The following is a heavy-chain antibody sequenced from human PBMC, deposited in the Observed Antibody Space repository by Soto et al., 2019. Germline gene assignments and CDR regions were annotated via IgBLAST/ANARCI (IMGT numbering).Heavy chain of an antibody. V-gene: IGHV3-30*19. Sequence: QVQLVESGGGVVQPGTSLRVSCVASGFTFRSYVIHWVRQAPGKGLEWVALTSYDGTNKYHGDSVRGRFTISRDNSRNTVDLQMDSLRVEDTAVYYCARWGTTGGLDVWGQGTLVSVSS. CDR1: GFTFRSYV. J-gene: IGHJ1*01. D-gene: IGHD3-16*01. CDR3: ARWGTTGGLDV. CDR2: TSYDGTNK.